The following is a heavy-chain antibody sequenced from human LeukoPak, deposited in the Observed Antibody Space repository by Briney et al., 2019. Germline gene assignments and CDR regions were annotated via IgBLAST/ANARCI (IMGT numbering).Heavy chain of an antibody. D-gene: IGHD3-22*01. CDR2: IYYSGST. V-gene: IGHV4-59*01. CDR1: GGSISSYY. CDR3: ASYDSSGYYGYYFDY. Sequence: SETLSLTCTVSGGSISSYYWSWIRQPPGKGLEWIGYIYYSGSTNYNPSLKTLVTISVDTSKNQFSLKLSSVTAADTAVYYCASYDSSGYYGYYFDYWGQGTLVTVSS. J-gene: IGHJ4*02.